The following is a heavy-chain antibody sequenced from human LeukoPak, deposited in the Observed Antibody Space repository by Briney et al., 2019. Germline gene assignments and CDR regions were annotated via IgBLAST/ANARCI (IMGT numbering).Heavy chain of an antibody. CDR1: GSTFSSYA. D-gene: IGHD2-21*02. J-gene: IGHJ4*02. CDR3: AKVGAIVVVTEPLLDS. Sequence: PGGSLRLSCAASGSTFSSYAMSCVRQAPGKGLEWVSAISGSGGSTYYADSVKGRFTISRDNSKNTLYLQMNSLRAEDTAVYYCAKVGAIVVVTEPLLDSWGQGTLVTVSS. CDR2: ISGSGGST. V-gene: IGHV3-23*01.